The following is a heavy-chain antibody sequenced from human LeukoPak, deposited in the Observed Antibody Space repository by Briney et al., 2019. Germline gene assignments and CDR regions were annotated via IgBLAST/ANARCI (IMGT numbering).Heavy chain of an antibody. Sequence: GGSLRLSCAASGFTLSSYAMSWVRQAPGKGLEWVSAISVSGNTYHADSVKGRFTISRDSSKNTLYLQTNRLRAEDAAVYYGAKAPVTTCSGAYCYPFDYWGQGTLVTVSS. CDR2: ISVSGNT. CDR3: AKAPVTTCSGAYCYPFDY. V-gene: IGHV3-23*01. D-gene: IGHD2-21*01. J-gene: IGHJ4*02. CDR1: GFTLSSYA.